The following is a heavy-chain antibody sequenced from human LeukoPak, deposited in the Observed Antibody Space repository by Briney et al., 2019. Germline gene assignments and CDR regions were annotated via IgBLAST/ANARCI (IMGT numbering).Heavy chain of an antibody. Sequence: RVASVKVSCKASGYTFTGYYMHWVRQAPGQGLTWMGWINPNTGVTNYAQKFQGRVTMTRATSINTAYMELDRLTSDDTAIYYCARSYCGCDCYWTIDYWGQGTLVTVSS. CDR1: GYTFTGYY. D-gene: IGHD2-21*02. J-gene: IGHJ4*02. CDR2: INPNTGVT. CDR3: ARSYCGCDCYWTIDY. V-gene: IGHV1-2*02.